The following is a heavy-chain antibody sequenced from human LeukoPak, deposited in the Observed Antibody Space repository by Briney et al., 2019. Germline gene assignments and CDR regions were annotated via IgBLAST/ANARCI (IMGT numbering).Heavy chain of an antibody. V-gene: IGHV3-30*03. D-gene: IGHD4-11*01. CDR3: ARELQSAGFDY. J-gene: IGHJ4*02. CDR2: ISYDGSDK. CDR1: GSAFSGHG. Sequence: RRPLRLSCVACGSAFSGHGMHWVRQAPGKGLEWVAVISYDGSDKYYADSVRGRFTISRDNSKTTLYLQMNSLRVEDTAVYYCARELQSAGFDYWGQGTLVTVSS.